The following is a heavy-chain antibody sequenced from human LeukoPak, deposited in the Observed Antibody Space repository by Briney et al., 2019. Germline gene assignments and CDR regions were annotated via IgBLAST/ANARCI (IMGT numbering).Heavy chain of an antibody. J-gene: IGHJ4*02. CDR1: GFTFSSYG. CDR2: IRYDGSNK. CDR3: VKDKGYSTPNDY. V-gene: IGHV3-30*02. D-gene: IGHD4-11*01. Sequence: PGGSLRLSCAASGFTFSSYGMHWFRQAPGKGLEWVAFIRYDGSNKYYADSVKGRFTISRDNSKNTLYLQMNSLRAEDTAVYYCVKDKGYSTPNDYWGQGTLVTVSS.